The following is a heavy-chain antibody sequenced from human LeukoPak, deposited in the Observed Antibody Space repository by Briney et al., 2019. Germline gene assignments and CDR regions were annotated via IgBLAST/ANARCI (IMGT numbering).Heavy chain of an antibody. D-gene: IGHD2-2*01. J-gene: IGHJ5*02. V-gene: IGHV4-4*07. CDR3: ARTTEDCSSTSCYQYWFDP. CDR2: TYRSGST. CDR1: GGSISSYY. Sequence: SETLSLTCTVSGGSISSYYWSWIRQPAGKGLEWIGRTYRSGSTDYNPSLKSRVTMSVDTSKNKFSLKLSSVTAADTAVYYCARTTEDCSSTSCYQYWFDPWGQGTLVTVSS.